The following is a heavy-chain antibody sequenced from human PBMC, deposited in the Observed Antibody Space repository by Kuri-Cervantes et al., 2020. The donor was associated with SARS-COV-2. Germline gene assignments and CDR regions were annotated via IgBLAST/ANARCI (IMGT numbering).Heavy chain of an antibody. CDR3: ARPTFEWRDDFWSGYWGEPNYYYMDV. J-gene: IGHJ6*03. CDR1: GYSFTSYW. Sequence: GESLKISCKGSGYSFTSYWIGWVRQMPGKGLEWMGIIYPGDSDTSYSPSFQGQVTISADKSISTAYLQWSSLKASDTAMYYCARPTFEWRDDFWSGYWGEPNYYYMDVWGKGTTVTVSS. D-gene: IGHD3-3*01. CDR2: IYPGDSDT. V-gene: IGHV5-51*01.